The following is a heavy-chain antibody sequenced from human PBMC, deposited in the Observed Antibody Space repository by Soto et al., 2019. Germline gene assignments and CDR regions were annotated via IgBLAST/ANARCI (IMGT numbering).Heavy chain of an antibody. CDR2: ISASGGST. D-gene: IGHD1-26*01. Sequence: WWSLRPSCSASGITLSSYAMSWCRQAPGKGPEWVSGISASGGSTSYADSVKGRFTISRDNSKNTLYLQMNSLRADDTAVYHCAKGQNSGAYRFYFDYWGQGALVTVSS. V-gene: IGHV3-23*01. CDR1: GITLSSYA. CDR3: AKGQNSGAYRFYFDY. J-gene: IGHJ4*02.